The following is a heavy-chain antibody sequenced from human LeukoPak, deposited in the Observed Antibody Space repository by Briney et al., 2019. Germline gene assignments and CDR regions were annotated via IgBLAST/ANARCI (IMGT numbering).Heavy chain of an antibody. J-gene: IGHJ5*02. D-gene: IGHD2-15*01. V-gene: IGHV1-24*01. CDR1: GYTLTELS. CDR3: ATGPYCSGGSCFRYWFDP. Sequence: ASVKVSCKVSGYTLTELSMHWVRQAPGKGLEWMGGFDPEDGETIYAQKFQGRVTMTEDTSTDTAYMELSSLRSEDTAVYYCATGPYCSGGSCFRYWFDPWGQGTLFTVSS. CDR2: FDPEDGET.